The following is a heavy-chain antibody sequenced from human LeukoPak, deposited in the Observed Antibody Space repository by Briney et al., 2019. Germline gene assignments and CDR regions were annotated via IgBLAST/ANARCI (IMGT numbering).Heavy chain of an antibody. CDR3: ARDLGSGSYSSYFDY. CDR2: ISYDGSNK. V-gene: IGHV3-30-3*01. Sequence: PEGSLRLSCAASGFTFSSYAMHWVRQAPGKGLEWVAVISYDGSNKYYADSVKGRFTISRDNSKNTLYLQMNSLRAEDTAVYYCARDLGSGSYSSYFDYWGQGTLVTVSS. J-gene: IGHJ4*02. D-gene: IGHD3-10*01. CDR1: GFTFSSYA.